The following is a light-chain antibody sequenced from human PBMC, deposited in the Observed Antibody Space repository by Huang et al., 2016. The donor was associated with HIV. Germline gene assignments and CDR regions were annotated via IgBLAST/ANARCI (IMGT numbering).Light chain of an antibody. CDR2: DAS. Sequence: EIVLTQSPATLSLSPGERATLSCRASQHVHSFLVWYQHKPGQPPRLLMYDASNRATGIPARFRGSGSGTDFTLTITNLQSEDSAVYYCHQRSAWPLTFGGGTKVEI. V-gene: IGKV3-11*01. CDR3: HQRSAWPLT. CDR1: QHVHSF. J-gene: IGKJ4*01.